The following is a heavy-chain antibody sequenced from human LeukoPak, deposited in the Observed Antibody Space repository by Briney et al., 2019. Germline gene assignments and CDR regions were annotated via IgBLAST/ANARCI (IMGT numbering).Heavy chain of an antibody. D-gene: IGHD6-13*01. J-gene: IGHJ4*02. CDR2: IIPIFGTA. V-gene: IGHV1-69*01. Sequence: ASVKVSCKASGGTFSSYAISWVRQAPGQGLEWMGGIIPIFGTANYAQKFQGRVTITADESTSTAYMELSSLRSEETAVYYCARDRGRIALDYWGQGTLVTVSS. CDR3: ARDRGRIALDY. CDR1: GGTFSSYA.